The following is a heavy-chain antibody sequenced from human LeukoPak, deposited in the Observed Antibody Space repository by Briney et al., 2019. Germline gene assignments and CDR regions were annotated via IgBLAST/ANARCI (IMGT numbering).Heavy chain of an antibody. CDR2: IYYSGST. D-gene: IGHD2-2*01. J-gene: IGHJ6*02. V-gene: IGHV4-59*01. CDR3: ARLNIVVVPAAPTYYYYGMDV. Sequence: PSETLSLTCTVSGGSISSYYWSWIRQPPGKGLEWIGYIYYSGSTNYNPSLKSRVTTSVDTSKNQFSLKLSSVTAADTAVYYCARLNIVVVPAAPTYYYYGMDVWGQGTTVTVSS. CDR1: GGSISSYY.